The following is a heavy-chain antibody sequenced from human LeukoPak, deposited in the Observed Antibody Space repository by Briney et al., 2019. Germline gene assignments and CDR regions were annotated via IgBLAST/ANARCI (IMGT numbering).Heavy chain of an antibody. D-gene: IGHD5-18*01. CDR2: NYYSGST. CDR1: GGSISSSSYY. V-gene: IGHV4-39*07. J-gene: IGHJ4*02. Sequence: PSETLSLTCTVSGGSISSSSYYWGWIRQPPGKGLEWIGSNYYSGSTYYNPSLKSRVSISVDTSKNQFSLKLISVTAAYTAVDYCAIEVNSVDYSYCYVATNYWGQGTLVTVSS. CDR3: AIEVNSVDYSYCYVATNY.